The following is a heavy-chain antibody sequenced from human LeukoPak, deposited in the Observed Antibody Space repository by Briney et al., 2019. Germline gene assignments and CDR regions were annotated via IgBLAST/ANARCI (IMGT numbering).Heavy chain of an antibody. J-gene: IGHJ1*01. CDR3: AEMAYSSSPH. V-gene: IGHV3-23*01. CDR1: GLTFLRYG. Sequence: GGSLRLSCAASGLTFLRYGMSWDRQAPGKGLEWVSSITSSAGSREYADSVKGRFTISRDNSKNTVFLEMNSLRAEDTAVYYCAEMAYSSSPHWGQGTQVTVSS. D-gene: IGHD1-26*01. CDR2: ITSSAGSR.